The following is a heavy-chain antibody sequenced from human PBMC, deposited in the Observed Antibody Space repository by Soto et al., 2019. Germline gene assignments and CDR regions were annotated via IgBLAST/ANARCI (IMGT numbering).Heavy chain of an antibody. J-gene: IGHJ4*02. V-gene: IGHV3-23*01. CDR2: ISGSGGST. CDR3: AKPSTWSYYDSSGYSIDY. D-gene: IGHD3-22*01. Sequence: LRLSCAASGFTFSSYAMSWVRQAPGKGLEWVSAISGSGGSTYYADSVKGRFTISRDNSKNTLYLQMNRLRAEDTAVYYCAKPSTWSYYDSSGYSIDYWGQGTLVTVSS. CDR1: GFTFSSYA.